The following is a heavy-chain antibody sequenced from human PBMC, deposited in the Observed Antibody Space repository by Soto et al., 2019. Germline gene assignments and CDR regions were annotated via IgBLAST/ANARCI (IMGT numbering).Heavy chain of an antibody. CDR2: ISAYNGNK. CDR3: ARDLGQQLFDY. V-gene: IGHV1-18*01. Sequence: QVQLVQSGAEVKKPGASVKVSCKASGYTFNSYGISWVRQAPGQGLEWMGWISAYNGNKKYAQKLQGRVTMTTDTSTITAHMDRRSLRSDDTAVYYCARDLGQQLFDYWGQGTLVTVSS. J-gene: IGHJ4*02. CDR1: GYTFNSYG. D-gene: IGHD6-13*01.